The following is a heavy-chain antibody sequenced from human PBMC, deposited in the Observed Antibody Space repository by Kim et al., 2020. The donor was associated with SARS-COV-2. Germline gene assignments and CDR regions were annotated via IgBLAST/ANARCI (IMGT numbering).Heavy chain of an antibody. Sequence: SYADPVKGRFTISRDNAKNTLYLQMNSLRAEDTAVYYCARSWFGEDSFDYWGQGTLVTVSS. CDR3: ARSWFGEDSFDY. J-gene: IGHJ4*02. D-gene: IGHD3-10*01. V-gene: IGHV3-74*01.